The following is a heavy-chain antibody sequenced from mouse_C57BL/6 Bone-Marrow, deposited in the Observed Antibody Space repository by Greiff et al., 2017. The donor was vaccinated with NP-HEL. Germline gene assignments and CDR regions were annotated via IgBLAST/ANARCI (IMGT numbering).Heavy chain of an antibody. CDR2: LRSKSSNYAT. V-gene: IGHV10-3*01. D-gene: IGHD2-4*01. CDR3: VREDYEPSYAMDY. CDR1: GFTFNTYA. Sequence: EVQRVESGGGLVQPKGSLKLSCAASGFTFNTYAMHWVRQAPGQGLEWVARLRSKSSNYATYYADSVKDRFTISRDDSQSMLYLQMNNLKTEDTAMYYCVREDYEPSYAMDYWGQGTSVTVSS. J-gene: IGHJ4*01.